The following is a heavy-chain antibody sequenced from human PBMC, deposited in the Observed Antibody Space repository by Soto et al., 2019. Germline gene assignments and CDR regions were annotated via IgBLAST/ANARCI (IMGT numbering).Heavy chain of an antibody. V-gene: IGHV3-30*18. J-gene: IGHJ6*02. D-gene: IGHD2-2*01. CDR2: ISYDGSNK. CDR3: AKGDRYCSSTSCYGPAYYYYGMDV. CDR1: RFTFSSYG. Sequence: PGGSLRLSCAASRFTFSSYGMHWVRQAPGKGLEWVAVISYDGSNKYYADSVKGRFTISRDNSKNTLYLQMNSLRAEDTAVYYCAKGDRYCSSTSCYGPAYYYYGMDVWGQGTTVTVSS.